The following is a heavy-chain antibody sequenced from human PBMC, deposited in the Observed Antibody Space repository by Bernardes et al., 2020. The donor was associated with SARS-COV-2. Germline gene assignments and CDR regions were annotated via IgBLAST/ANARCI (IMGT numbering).Heavy chain of an antibody. V-gene: IGHV1-2*04. D-gene: IGHD3-10*01. CDR3: ARDVGGSGQRRYYYGMDV. Sequence: ASVKVSCKASGYTFTGYYMHWVRQAPGQGLELLGWINPNSGGTNYAQKFQGWVTMTRDTSISTAYMELSRLRSDDTAVYYCARDVGGSGQRRYYYGMDVWGQGTTVTVSS. CDR1: GYTFTGYY. J-gene: IGHJ6*02. CDR2: INPNSGGT.